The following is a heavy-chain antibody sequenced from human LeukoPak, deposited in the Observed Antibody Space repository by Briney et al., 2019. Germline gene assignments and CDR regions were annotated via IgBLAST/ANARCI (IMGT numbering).Heavy chain of an antibody. J-gene: IGHJ4*02. CDR3: ARDNYGSFDY. V-gene: IGHV3-53*01. Sequence: GGSLRLSCAASGFTVSSNYMSWVCQAPGKGLEWVSVIYSGGSTYYADSVKGRFTISRDNSKNTLYLQMNSLRAEDTAVYYCARDNYGSFDYWGQGTLVTVSS. CDR2: IYSGGST. CDR1: GFTVSSNY. D-gene: IGHD4-11*01.